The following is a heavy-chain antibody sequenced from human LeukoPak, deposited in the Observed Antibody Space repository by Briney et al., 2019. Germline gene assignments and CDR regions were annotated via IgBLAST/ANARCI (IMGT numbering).Heavy chain of an antibody. CDR1: GFTFDDYA. Sequence: GGSLRLSCAASGFTFDDYAMHWVRQVPGKGLEWVSGISWNSGNIGYAASVTGRFTISRDNAKNSLYLQMNSLRAEDTALYYCAKGTGYSYGNNWFDPWGQGTLVTVSS. D-gene: IGHD5-18*01. V-gene: IGHV3-9*01. CDR3: AKGTGYSYGNNWFDP. J-gene: IGHJ5*02. CDR2: ISWNSGNI.